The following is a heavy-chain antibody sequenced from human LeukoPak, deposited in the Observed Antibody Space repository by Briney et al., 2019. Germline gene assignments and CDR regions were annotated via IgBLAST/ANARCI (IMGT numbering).Heavy chain of an antibody. CDR2: INLRGST. Sequence: SETLSLTCAVYGGSFSGYYWSWIRQPPGKGVEWIGEINLRGSTNYNPSLKSRVTISVNTSKNQFALKLTSVTAADTAVYNCARLGVVPPASSYYYYYGMDVWGQGTTVTVSS. D-gene: IGHD2-2*01. CDR1: GGSFSGYY. J-gene: IGHJ6*02. V-gene: IGHV4-34*01. CDR3: ARLGVVPPASSYYYYYGMDV.